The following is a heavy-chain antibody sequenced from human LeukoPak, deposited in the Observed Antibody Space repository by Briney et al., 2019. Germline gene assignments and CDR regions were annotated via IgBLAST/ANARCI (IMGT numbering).Heavy chain of an antibody. Sequence: PGGSLRLSCAASGFTFSSNGMHWVRQAPGKGLEWVAFIRYDGSNKYYADSVKGRFTISRDSSKNTLYLQMNSLRAEDTAVYYCAKDITGTVLLYYYYMDVWGKGTTVTVSS. CDR1: GFTFSSNG. V-gene: IGHV3-30*02. D-gene: IGHD1-20*01. J-gene: IGHJ6*03. CDR2: IRYDGSNK. CDR3: AKDITGTVLLYYYYMDV.